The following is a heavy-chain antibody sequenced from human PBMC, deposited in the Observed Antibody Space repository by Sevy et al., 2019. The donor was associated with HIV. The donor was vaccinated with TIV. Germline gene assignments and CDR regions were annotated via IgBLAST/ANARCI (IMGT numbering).Heavy chain of an antibody. CDR3: VSPTMVRGVVDYYYYYMDV. V-gene: IGHV3-11*04. J-gene: IGHJ6*03. CDR1: GFTFSDYY. Sequence: GGSLRLSCAASGFTFSDYYMSWIRQAPGKGLEWVSYISSSGSTIYYADSVKGRFTISRDNAKNSLYLQMNSLRAEDTVVYYCVSPTMVRGVVDYYYYYMDVWGKGTTVTVSS. D-gene: IGHD3-10*01. CDR2: ISSSGSTI.